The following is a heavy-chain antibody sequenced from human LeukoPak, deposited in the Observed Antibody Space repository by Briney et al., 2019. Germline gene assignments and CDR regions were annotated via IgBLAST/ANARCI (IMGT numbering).Heavy chain of an antibody. CDR3: ARGPLASIYYDSSGYYGAFDI. V-gene: IGHV4-39*07. CDR2: MYYSGHT. J-gene: IGHJ3*02. Sequence: SETLSLTCIVSGGSISSSGYYWGWIRQPPGKGLEWIGSMYYSGHTYYNSSLKSRVTISVDTSKNQFSLKLSSVTAADTAVYYCARGPLASIYYDSSGYYGAFDIWGQGTMVTVSS. D-gene: IGHD3-22*01. CDR1: GGSISSSGYY.